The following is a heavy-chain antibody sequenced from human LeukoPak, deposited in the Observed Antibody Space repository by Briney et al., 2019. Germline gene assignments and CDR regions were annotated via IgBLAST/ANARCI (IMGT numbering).Heavy chain of an antibody. CDR2: ISSSSSYI. D-gene: IGHD3-10*01. J-gene: IGHJ4*02. CDR3: ARDRYYGSGSYWIPLFDF. CDR1: GFTFSSSW. Sequence: GGSLRLSCVASGFTFSSSWMTWVRQAPGKGLEWISSISSSSSYIYYADSVKGRFTISRDNAKNSLYLQMNSLRAEDTAVYYCARDRYYGSGSYWIPLFDFWGRGTLVTVSS. V-gene: IGHV3-21*01.